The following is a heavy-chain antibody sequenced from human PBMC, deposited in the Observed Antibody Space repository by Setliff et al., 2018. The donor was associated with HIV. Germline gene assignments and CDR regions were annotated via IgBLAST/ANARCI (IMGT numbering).Heavy chain of an antibody. Sequence: LSLTCTVSGGSIISSSYYWAWIRQPPGKGLEWIGTMYYRGTTYNNPSLKSRVTFSADTSKNQFSLTLNSVTATDTAVYYCARQGLTMFPGGGVPAPILYYFDFWSQGILVTVSS. CDR1: GGSIISSSYY. D-gene: IGHD3-10*01. CDR2: MYYRGTT. J-gene: IGHJ4*02. V-gene: IGHV4-39*01. CDR3: ARQGLTMFPGGGVPAPILYYFDF.